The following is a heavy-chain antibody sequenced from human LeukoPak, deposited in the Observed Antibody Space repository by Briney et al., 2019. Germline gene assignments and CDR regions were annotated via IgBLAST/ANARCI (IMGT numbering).Heavy chain of an antibody. J-gene: IGHJ4*02. CDR2: IATAGDT. D-gene: IGHD5-18*01. Sequence: GGSLRLSCAASGFTFSSYDMHWVRQATGKGLEWVSAIATAGDTYYPGSVKGRFTISRDNAKNSLYLQMNSLRAGDTAVYYCARSKNGYYYFDCWGQGTLVTVSS. CDR1: GFTFSSYD. V-gene: IGHV3-13*01. CDR3: ARSKNGYYYFDC.